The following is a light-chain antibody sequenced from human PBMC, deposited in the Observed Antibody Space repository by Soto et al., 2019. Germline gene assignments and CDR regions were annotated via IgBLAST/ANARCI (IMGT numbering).Light chain of an antibody. Sequence: DIVMTQSPDSLAVSLGERATINCKSSQSVLYSSNNKNYLAWYQQRPGQPPKLLIYWASTLESGVPDRFSGSGSGTDFTLTITSLQAEDVAVCYCQQYESTPPTFGQGTKLEIK. CDR3: QQYESTPPT. V-gene: IGKV4-1*01. J-gene: IGKJ2*01. CDR2: WAS. CDR1: QSVLYSSNNKNY.